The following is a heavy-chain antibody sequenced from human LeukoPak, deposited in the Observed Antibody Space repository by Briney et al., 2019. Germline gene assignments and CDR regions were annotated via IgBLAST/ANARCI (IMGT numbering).Heavy chain of an antibody. CDR3: ATAWGTRGVTPLGAFDI. CDR1: GYSFTSYW. D-gene: IGHD3-16*01. Sequence: GESLKISCKGSGYSFTSYWIGWVRQMPGKGLEWMGIIYPGDSDTRYSPSFQGQVTISADKSISTAYLQWSSLKASDTAMYYRATAWGTRGVTPLGAFDIWGQGTMVTVSS. J-gene: IGHJ3*02. V-gene: IGHV5-51*01. CDR2: IYPGDSDT.